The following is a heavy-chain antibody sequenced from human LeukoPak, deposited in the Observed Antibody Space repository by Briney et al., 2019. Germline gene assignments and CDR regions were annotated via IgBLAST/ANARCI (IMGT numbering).Heavy chain of an antibody. Sequence: GGSLRLSCAASGFTFNSYWMHWVRHAPGKGLVWVSRMSGDGRSTSYADSVKGRFTISRDNAKNTLYLQMDSLRGEDTAVYYCASGYYGSGSYLTPWGQGTLVTVPS. CDR2: MSGDGRST. V-gene: IGHV3-74*01. J-gene: IGHJ5*02. CDR1: GFTFNSYW. CDR3: ASGYYGSGSYLTP. D-gene: IGHD3-10*01.